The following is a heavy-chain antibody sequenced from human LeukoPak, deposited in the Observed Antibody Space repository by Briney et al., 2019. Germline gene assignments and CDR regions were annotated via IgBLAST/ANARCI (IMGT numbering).Heavy chain of an antibody. J-gene: IGHJ4*02. V-gene: IGHV3-33*01. CDR3: ARGGDAAMVTPFDY. Sequence: GGCLRLSCAASGFTFSSYGMHWVRQAPGKGLEWVAVIWYDGSNKYYADSVKGRLTISRDNSKNTLYLQMNSLRAEDTAVYYCARGGDAAMVTPFDYWGQGTLVTVSS. CDR1: GFTFSSYG. D-gene: IGHD5-18*01. CDR2: IWYDGSNK.